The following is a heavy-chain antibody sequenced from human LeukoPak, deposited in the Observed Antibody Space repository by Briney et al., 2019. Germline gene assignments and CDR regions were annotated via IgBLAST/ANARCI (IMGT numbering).Heavy chain of an antibody. CDR3: ARDLEQFFDP. J-gene: IGHJ5*02. Sequence: GGSLRLSCAASGFTFSSYEMNWVRQAPGKGLEWVSYISSSGSTKYYADSVKGRFTISRDNAKNSLYLQMNSLRAEDTAVYYCARDLEQFFDPWGQGTLVTVSS. CDR2: ISSSGSTK. V-gene: IGHV3-48*03. D-gene: IGHD1/OR15-1a*01. CDR1: GFTFSSYE.